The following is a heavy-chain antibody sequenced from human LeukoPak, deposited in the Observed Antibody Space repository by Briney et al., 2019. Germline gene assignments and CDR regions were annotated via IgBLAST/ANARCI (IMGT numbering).Heavy chain of an antibody. J-gene: IGHJ4*02. D-gene: IGHD5-12*01. CDR3: ARFPRDPWRFDY. Sequence: GGSLRLSCAASGFIFSNYAMSWVRQAPGEGLEWVANIKEDGSESYYVDSVKGRFTISRDNTKNSLYLQMNSLRAEDTAVYYCARFPRDPWRFDYWGQGTLVTVSS. V-gene: IGHV3-7*03. CDR1: GFIFSNYA. CDR2: IKEDGSES.